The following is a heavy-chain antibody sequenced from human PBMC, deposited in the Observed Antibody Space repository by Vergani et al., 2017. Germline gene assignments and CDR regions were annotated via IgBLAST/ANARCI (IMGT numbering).Heavy chain of an antibody. Sequence: EVQLVQSGAEVTKPGESLRISCKGSGYSFTSYWISWVRQMPGKGLEWMGRIDPSDSYTNYSPSFQGHVTISADKSISTAYLQWSSLKASDTAMYYGATEPLTGTIHYCMDVWGQGTTVTVSS. CDR2: IDPSDSYT. V-gene: IGHV5-10-1*03. J-gene: IGHJ6*02. CDR3: ATEPLTGTIHYCMDV. CDR1: GYSFTSYW. D-gene: IGHD1-7*01.